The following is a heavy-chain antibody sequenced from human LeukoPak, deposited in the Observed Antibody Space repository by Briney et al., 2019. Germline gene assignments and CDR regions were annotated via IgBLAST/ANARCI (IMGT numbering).Heavy chain of an antibody. CDR2: FDPEDGET. CDR1: GYTLTELS. CDR3: ATLPLFGVVGGFDP. Sequence: VASVKVSCKVSGYTLTELSMHWVRQAPGKGLEWMGGFDPEDGETIYAQKFQGRVTMTEDTSTDTAYMEPSSLRSEDTAVYYCATLPLFGVVGGFDPWGQGTLVTVSS. J-gene: IGHJ5*02. D-gene: IGHD3-3*01. V-gene: IGHV1-24*01.